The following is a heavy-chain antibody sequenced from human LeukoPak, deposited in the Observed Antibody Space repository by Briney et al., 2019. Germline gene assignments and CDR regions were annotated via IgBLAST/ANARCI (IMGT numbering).Heavy chain of an antibody. J-gene: IGHJ4*02. V-gene: IGHV4-39*07. CDR1: GGSISSSSYY. Sequence: SETLSLTCTVSGGSISSSSYYWGWIRQPPGKGLEWIGSIYYSGSTYYNPSLKSRVTISVDTSKNQFSLKLSSVTAADTAVYYCARNYDSSGYFYDWGQGTLVTVSS. D-gene: IGHD3-22*01. CDR2: IYYSGST. CDR3: ARNYDSSGYFYD.